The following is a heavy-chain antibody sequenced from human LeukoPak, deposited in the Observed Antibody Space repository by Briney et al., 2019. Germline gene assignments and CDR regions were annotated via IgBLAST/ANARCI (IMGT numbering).Heavy chain of an antibody. CDR3: ARVLNYDILTGYSYYYYYMDV. V-gene: IGHV4-4*07. CDR1: GGSISSYY. CDR2: ISTSGST. J-gene: IGHJ6*03. Sequence: SETLSLTCTVSGGSISSYYWSWIRQPAGKGLESIGHISTSGSTNYNPSLESRVTMSVDTSKNQFSLKLSSVTAADTAVYYCARVLNYDILTGYSYYYYYMDVWGKGTTVTVSS. D-gene: IGHD3-9*01.